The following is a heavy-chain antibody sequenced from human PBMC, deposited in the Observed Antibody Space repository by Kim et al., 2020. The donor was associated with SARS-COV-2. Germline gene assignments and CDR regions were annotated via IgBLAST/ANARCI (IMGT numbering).Heavy chain of an antibody. CDR1: GFTFSNYG. D-gene: IGHD3-10*01. CDR3: AQIEQGGDDPRGGFDY. CDR2: ISYDGSEK. V-gene: IGHV3-30*03. Sequence: GGSLRLSCVASGFTFSNYGMHWVRQAPGKGLEWVSVISYDGSEKYYVDSVKGRFTISRDNSKNTLYLQMNSLRAEDTAVYYCAQIEQGGDDPRGGFDYGGRGTLVTVSS. J-gene: IGHJ4*02.